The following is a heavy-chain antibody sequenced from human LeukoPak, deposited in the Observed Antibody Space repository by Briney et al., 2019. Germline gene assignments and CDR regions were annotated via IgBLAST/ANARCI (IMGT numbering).Heavy chain of an antibody. Sequence: GGSLRLSCAASGFTFSSYSMNWVRQAPGKGLEWVSSISSSSSYIYYADSVKGRFTISRDNAKNSLYLQMNSLKDEDTAVYYCARDRRYYGDYYFYGLDVWGQGTTVTVSS. CDR3: ARDRRYYGDYYFYGLDV. J-gene: IGHJ6*02. CDR2: ISSSSSYI. D-gene: IGHD4-17*01. V-gene: IGHV3-21*01. CDR1: GFTFSSYS.